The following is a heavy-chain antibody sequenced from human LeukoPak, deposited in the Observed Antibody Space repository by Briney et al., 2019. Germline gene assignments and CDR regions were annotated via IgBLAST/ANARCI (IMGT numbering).Heavy chain of an antibody. Sequence: GGSLRLSCAAAGFTLSSYWMHWVRQAPGKGLVWVSHITSDGTNTNYADSVKGRFTISRDNAKNALYLEMNSLGAEDTAVYYCARISYDNSGDFEYWGQGTLVTVSS. J-gene: IGHJ4*02. CDR1: GFTLSSYW. CDR3: ARISYDNSGDFEY. V-gene: IGHV3-74*01. CDR2: ITSDGTNT. D-gene: IGHD3-22*01.